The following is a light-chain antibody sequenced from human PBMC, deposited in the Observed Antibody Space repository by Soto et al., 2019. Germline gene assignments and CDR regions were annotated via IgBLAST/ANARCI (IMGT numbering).Light chain of an antibody. V-gene: IGKV3-20*01. Sequence: EIVLTQSPGTLSLSPGEGATLSCRASQSVSSSYLAWYQQKPGQAPRLLIYGASSRATGIPDRFSGSGSGTDFTLTISRLEPEDFAVYYCQQYGSSPQAFGRGTKVDIK. J-gene: IGKJ1*01. CDR1: QSVSSSY. CDR3: QQYGSSPQA. CDR2: GAS.